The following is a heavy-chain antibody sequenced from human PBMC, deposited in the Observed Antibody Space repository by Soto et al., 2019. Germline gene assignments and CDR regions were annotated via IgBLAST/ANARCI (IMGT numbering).Heavy chain of an antibody. V-gene: IGHV3-23*01. Sequence: GGSLRLSCAASGFTFSSYAMSWVRQAPGKGLEWVSAISGSGGSTYYADSVKGRFTISRDNSKNTLYLQMNSLRAEDTAVYYCAKEAASKGLGFLEWSHVVYYYMDVWGKGTTVTVSS. CDR2: ISGSGGST. CDR1: GFTFSSYA. CDR3: AKEAASKGLGFLEWSHVVYYYMDV. J-gene: IGHJ6*03. D-gene: IGHD3-3*01.